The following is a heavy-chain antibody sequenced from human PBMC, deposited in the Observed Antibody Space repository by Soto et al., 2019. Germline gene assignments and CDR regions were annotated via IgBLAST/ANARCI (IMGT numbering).Heavy chain of an antibody. CDR2: INPSGGST. CDR3: ATLPPRIVVTLLPIPS. CDR1: GYTFTSYY. Sequence: ASVKVSCKASGYTFTSYYMHWVRQAPGQGLEWMGIINPSGGSTSYAQKFQGRVTMTRDTSTSTVYMELSSLRSEDTAVYYCATLPPRIVVTLLPIPSWGQGIQVTVSS. D-gene: IGHD2-21*01. V-gene: IGHV1-46*01. J-gene: IGHJ5*02.